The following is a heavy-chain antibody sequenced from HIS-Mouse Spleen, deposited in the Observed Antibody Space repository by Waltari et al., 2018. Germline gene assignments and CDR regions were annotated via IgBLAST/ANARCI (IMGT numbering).Heavy chain of an antibody. CDR3: AREIPYSSSWYDWYFDL. D-gene: IGHD6-13*01. CDR2: LYYSGIT. Sequence: QLQLQESGPGLVKPSETLSLTCTVSGGSISSSSYYWGWIRQPPGKGLEGIGSLYYSGITYYSPALTSRVTISVDTSKNQFSLKLSSVTAADTAVYYCAREIPYSSSWYDWYFDLWGRGTLVTVSS. V-gene: IGHV4-39*07. J-gene: IGHJ2*01. CDR1: GGSISSSSYY.